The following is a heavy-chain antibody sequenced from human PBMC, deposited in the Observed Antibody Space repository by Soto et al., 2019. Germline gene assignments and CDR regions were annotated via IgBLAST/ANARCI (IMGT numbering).Heavy chain of an antibody. CDR1: GGTCSSYA. Sequence: QVQLVQSGAEVKKPGSSVKVSCKASGGTCSSYAISWVRQAPGQGLEWMGGIIPIFGTANYAQKFQGRVTITAYESTSTAYMELSSLRSEDTAVYYCASPTCGGDCYAWYFDLWGRGTLVTVSS. J-gene: IGHJ2*01. CDR2: IIPIFGTA. CDR3: ASPTCGGDCYAWYFDL. V-gene: IGHV1-69*12. D-gene: IGHD2-21*02.